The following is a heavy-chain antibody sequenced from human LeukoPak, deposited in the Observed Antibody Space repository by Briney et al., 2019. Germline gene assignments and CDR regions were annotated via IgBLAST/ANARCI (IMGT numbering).Heavy chain of an antibody. CDR3: ARDSSHYLGSSDY. CDR1: GFTFSDDW. J-gene: IGHJ4*02. Sequence: GGSLRLSCAASGFTFSDDWMNWVRQAPGKGLEWVANIKQDGSEKYYVDSVKGRFTISRDNAKNSLYLQMNSLRAEDTAIYYCARDSSHYLGSSDYWGQGTLVTVSS. D-gene: IGHD6-6*01. V-gene: IGHV3-7*03. CDR2: IKQDGSEK.